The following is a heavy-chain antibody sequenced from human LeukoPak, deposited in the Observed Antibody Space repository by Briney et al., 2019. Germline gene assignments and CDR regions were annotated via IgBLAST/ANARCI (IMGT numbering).Heavy chain of an antibody. CDR2: MNPKSGYT. D-gene: IGHD1-26*01. CDR3: ARVTGSIDY. J-gene: IGHJ4*02. CDR1: GYTFTNYD. Sequence: GASVKVSCKASGYTFTNYDINWVRQAPGQGLEWMGWMNPKSGYTGFAQKFQGRVTMTRDTSISTAYMELGSLRSEDTAVYYCARVTGSIDYWGQGTLDTVSS. V-gene: IGHV1-8*01.